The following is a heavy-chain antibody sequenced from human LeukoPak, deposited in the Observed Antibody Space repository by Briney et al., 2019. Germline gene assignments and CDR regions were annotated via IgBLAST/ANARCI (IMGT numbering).Heavy chain of an antibody. V-gene: IGHV4-59*01. CDR3: AREGGSYYSSYYYGMDV. CDR1: GGSISSYY. J-gene: IGHJ6*02. Sequence: SETLSLTCTVSGGSISSYYWSWIRQPPGKGLEWMGYIYYSGSTNYNPSLKSGVTISVDTSQNQFSLKLSSVPAADTAVYYCAREGGSYYSSYYYGMDVWGQGTTVTVSS. CDR2: IYYSGST. D-gene: IGHD1-26*01.